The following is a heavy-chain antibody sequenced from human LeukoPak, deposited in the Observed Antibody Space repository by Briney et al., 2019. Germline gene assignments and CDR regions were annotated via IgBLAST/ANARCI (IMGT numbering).Heavy chain of an antibody. V-gene: IGHV4-59*08. D-gene: IGHD4-17*01. CDR1: GGSIRNYY. J-gene: IGHJ4*02. Sequence: SETLSLTCTVSGGSIRNYYWDWVRQPPGKGLEWVGYIHYSGRTSYNPSLKSRVSISVDTSKEQFSLRVNSVTAADTAVYYCARHDYGDYYHIKWGQGFLVTVSS. CDR2: IHYSGRT. CDR3: ARHDYGDYYHIK.